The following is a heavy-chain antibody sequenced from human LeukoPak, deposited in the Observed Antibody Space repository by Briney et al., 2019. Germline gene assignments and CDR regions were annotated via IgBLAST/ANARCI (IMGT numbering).Heavy chain of an antibody. CDR3: ARWKVVPAAFDY. V-gene: IGHV4-39*01. J-gene: IGHJ4*02. CDR1: GGSISSSSYY. Sequence: SETLSLTCTVSGGSISSSSYYWGWIRQPPGKGLGWIGSIYYSGSTYYNPSLNSRVTISVDTSKNQFSLKLGSVTAADTAVYYCARWKVVPAAFDYWGQGTLVTVSS. CDR2: IYYSGST. D-gene: IGHD2-2*01.